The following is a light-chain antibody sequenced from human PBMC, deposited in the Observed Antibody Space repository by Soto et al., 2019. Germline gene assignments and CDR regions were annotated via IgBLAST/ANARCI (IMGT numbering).Light chain of an antibody. J-gene: IGKJ4*01. CDR2: GAS. CDR1: QSVSSSY. Sequence: EIVLTQSPGTLSLSPGERATLSCRASQSVSSSYLAWYQQKPGQAPRLLIYGASSRATGIPDRFSGSGSGTDFTLTISRLEPEDFAVYYCQQYGCSSLTCGGGTKVEIK. V-gene: IGKV3-20*01. CDR3: QQYGCSSLT.